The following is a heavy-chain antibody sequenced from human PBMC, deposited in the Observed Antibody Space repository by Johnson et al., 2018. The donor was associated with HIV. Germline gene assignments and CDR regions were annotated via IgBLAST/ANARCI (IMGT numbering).Heavy chain of an antibody. D-gene: IGHD3-3*01. CDR3: AKDEAFVWPLRGEAFDI. J-gene: IGHJ3*02. Sequence: QVQLVESGGGVVQPGRSLRLSCAASGFTFSSYAMHWVRQAPGKGLEWVAVISYDGSNKYYADSVKGRFTISRDNSKNTLYLQMNSLRAEDTAVYYCAKDEAFVWPLRGEAFDIWGQGTMVTVSS. V-gene: IGHV3-30-3*01. CDR2: ISYDGSNK. CDR1: GFTFSSYA.